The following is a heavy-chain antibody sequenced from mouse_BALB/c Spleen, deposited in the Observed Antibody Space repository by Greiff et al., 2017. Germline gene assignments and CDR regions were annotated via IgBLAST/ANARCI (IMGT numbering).Heavy chain of an antibody. CDR3: ARRPTVVATDWYFDV. Sequence: EAGGVDFSRYWMSWVRQAPGKGLEWIGEINPDSSTINYTPSLKDKFIISRDNAKNTLYLQMSKVRSEDTALYYCARRPTVVATDWYFDVWGAGTTVTVSS. V-gene: IGHV4-1*02. J-gene: IGHJ1*01. CDR2: INPDSSTI. D-gene: IGHD1-1*01. CDR1: GVDFSRYW.